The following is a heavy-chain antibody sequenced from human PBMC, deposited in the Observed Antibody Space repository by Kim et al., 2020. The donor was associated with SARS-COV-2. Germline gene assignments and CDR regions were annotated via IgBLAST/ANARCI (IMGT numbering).Heavy chain of an antibody. D-gene: IGHD2-2*02. V-gene: IGHV3-43*01. CDR2: ISWDGGST. CDR1: GFTFDDYT. CDR3: AKNLPHKDQGELYREVYFDY. J-gene: IGHJ4*02. Sequence: GGSLRLSCAASGFTFDDYTMHWVRQAPGKGLEWVSLISWDGGSTYYADSVKGRFTISRDNSKNSLYLQMNSLRTEDTALYYCAKNLPHKDQGELYREVYFDYWGQGTLVTVSS.